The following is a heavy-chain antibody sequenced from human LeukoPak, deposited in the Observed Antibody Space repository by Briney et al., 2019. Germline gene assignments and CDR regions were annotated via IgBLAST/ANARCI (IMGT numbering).Heavy chain of an antibody. Sequence: GGSLRLSCAASGFTFSTYGIHWVRQAPGKGLEWVAFIRYDGSNKYYADSVKGRFTISRDNSKNTLYLQMNSLRAEDTAVYYCARAGPSSSWHQFDYWGQGTLVTVSS. CDR1: GFTFSTYG. CDR2: IRYDGSNK. CDR3: ARAGPSSSWHQFDY. V-gene: IGHV3-30*02. J-gene: IGHJ4*02. D-gene: IGHD6-13*01.